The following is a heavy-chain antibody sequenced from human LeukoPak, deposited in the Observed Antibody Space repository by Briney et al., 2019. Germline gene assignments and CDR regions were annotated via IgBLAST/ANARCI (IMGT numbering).Heavy chain of an antibody. CDR1: GFTFSSYW. D-gene: IGHD1-26*01. CDR3: ARETRELLYDY. Sequence: SGGSLRLSCAASGFTFSSYWMHWVRQAPGKGLVWVSRINSDGSSTSYADSVKGRFTISRDNAKNTLYLQMNSLRAEDTAVYYCARETRELLYDYWGQGTLVTVSS. CDR2: INSDGSST. J-gene: IGHJ4*02. V-gene: IGHV3-74*01.